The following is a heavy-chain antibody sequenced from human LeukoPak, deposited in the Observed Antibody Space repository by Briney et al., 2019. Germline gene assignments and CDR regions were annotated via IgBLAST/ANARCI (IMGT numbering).Heavy chain of an antibody. Sequence: PSETLSLTCTVSGGSISSYHWSWIRQPPGKGLEWIGYIYYSGSTNYNPSLKSRVTISVDTSKNQFSLKLSSVTAADTAVYYCARGGVAVTGTWWTSGNYYYGMDVWGQGTTVTVSS. CDR1: GGSISSYH. CDR3: ARGGVAVTGTWWTSGNYYYGMDV. D-gene: IGHD6-19*01. CDR2: IYYSGST. V-gene: IGHV4-59*01. J-gene: IGHJ6*02.